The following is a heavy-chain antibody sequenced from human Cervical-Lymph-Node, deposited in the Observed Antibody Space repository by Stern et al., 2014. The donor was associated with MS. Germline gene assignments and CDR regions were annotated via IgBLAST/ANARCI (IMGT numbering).Heavy chain of an antibody. Sequence: VQLVESGGGVVQPGRSLRLSCAASGFTFSSYGMHWVRQAPGKGLEWVAVISYDGSNKYYADSVKGRFTISRDNSKNTLYLQMNSLRAEDTAVYYCAKIGSTSSTRYLWGRGTLVTVSS. CDR2: ISYDGSNK. D-gene: IGHD2-2*01. V-gene: IGHV3-30*18. CDR1: GFTFSSYG. J-gene: IGHJ2*01. CDR3: AKIGSTSSTRYL.